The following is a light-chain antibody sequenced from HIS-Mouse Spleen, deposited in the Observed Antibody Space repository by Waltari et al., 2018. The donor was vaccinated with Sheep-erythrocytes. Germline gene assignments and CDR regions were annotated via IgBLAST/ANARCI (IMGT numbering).Light chain of an antibody. CDR2: EVS. CDR1: SSDVGGYNY. V-gene: IGLV2-14*01. Sequence: QSALTQPASVSGSPGQSITISCTGTSSDVGGYNYVSWYQQHPGKAPKLMIYEVSSRPSGVSNRCSGSKSGNTASLTISGLQAEDEADYYCSSYTSSSTQVFGGGTKLAVL. CDR3: SSYTSSSTQV. J-gene: IGLJ2*01.